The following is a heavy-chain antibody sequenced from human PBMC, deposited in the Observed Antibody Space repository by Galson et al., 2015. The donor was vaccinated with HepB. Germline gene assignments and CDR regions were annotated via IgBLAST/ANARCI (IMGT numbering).Heavy chain of an antibody. V-gene: IGHV3-30*18. CDR1: GFTFSSYG. CDR2: ISYDGSNK. Sequence: SLRLSCAASGFTFSSYGMHWVRQAPGKGLEWVAVISYDGSNKYYADSVKGRFTISRDNSKNTLYLQMNSLRAEDTAVYYCAKEENRNYDYGDYEGGLSYGMDVWGQGTTVTVSS. CDR3: AKEENRNYDYGDYEGGLSYGMDV. J-gene: IGHJ6*02. D-gene: IGHD4-17*01.